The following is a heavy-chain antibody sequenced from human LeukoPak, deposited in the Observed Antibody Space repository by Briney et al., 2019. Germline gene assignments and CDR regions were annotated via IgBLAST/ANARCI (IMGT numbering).Heavy chain of an antibody. J-gene: IGHJ4*02. CDR3: AKVGGNGGVEASNYFDN. Sequence: GGSLRLSCAASGFTFGEYAIHWVRQAPGKGLEWVSGISWNSGYIVYADSVKGRFTISRDNAKNSLYLQMNSLRPEDTALYYCAKVGGNGGVEASNYFDNWGQGTLVTVSS. D-gene: IGHD4-23*01. V-gene: IGHV3-9*01. CDR2: ISWNSGYI. CDR1: GFTFGEYA.